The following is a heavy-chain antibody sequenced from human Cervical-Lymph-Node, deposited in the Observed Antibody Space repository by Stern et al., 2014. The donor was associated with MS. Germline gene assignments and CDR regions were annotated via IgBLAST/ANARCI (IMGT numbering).Heavy chain of an antibody. CDR2: SRAYNGDT. CDR3: ARGLLGSENAFDI. Sequence: QVQLVQFGAEVKKPGASGKVSFKASGYTFTSYGICWVRHAPGQGLEWMGGSRAYNGDTNYAQKLQGRVTMPTDTSTSTAYMELRSLRSNDTAVYYCARGLLGSENAFDIWGQGTMVTVSS. V-gene: IGHV1-18*01. CDR1: GYTFTSYG. J-gene: IGHJ3*02. D-gene: IGHD2-15*01.